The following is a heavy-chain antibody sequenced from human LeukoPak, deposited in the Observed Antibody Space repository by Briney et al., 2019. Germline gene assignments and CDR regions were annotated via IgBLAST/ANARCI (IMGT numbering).Heavy chain of an antibody. J-gene: IGHJ4*02. D-gene: IGHD6-13*01. CDR1: RFTFSSYS. CDR3: ARDSIQQQLVLEDRGYPYYFEH. Sequence: GGSLRLSCAASRFTFSSYSMNWVRQAPGKGLEWVSSISSSGNYIYYADSVKGRFTVSRDNAKNSLYLQMNSLRAEDTAVYYCARDSIQQQLVLEDRGYPYYFEHWGQGTLVTVSS. V-gene: IGHV3-21*01. CDR2: ISSSGNYI.